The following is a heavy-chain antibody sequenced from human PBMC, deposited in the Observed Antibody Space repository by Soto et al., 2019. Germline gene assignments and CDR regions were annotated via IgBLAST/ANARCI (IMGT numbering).Heavy chain of an antibody. CDR1: GYTFSNYG. V-gene: IGHV1-18*01. CDR3: SRFMMFGGWFDPNYFHGMDV. J-gene: IGHJ6*02. Sequence: QVQLVQSGAEVKKPGASVTVSCKTSGYTFSNYGINWVRQAPGHGLEWMGWISGYNGNTNYAQTVQGRVTMTTETSTGIVYMDLRSLLSDDRAIYYCSRFMMFGGWFDPNYFHGMDVWGQRPTVAVFS. D-gene: IGHD6-19*01. CDR2: ISGYNGNT.